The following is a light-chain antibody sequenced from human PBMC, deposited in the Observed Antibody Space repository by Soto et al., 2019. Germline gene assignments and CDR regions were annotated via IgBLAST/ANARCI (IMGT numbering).Light chain of an antibody. CDR2: GAS. V-gene: IGKV3-15*01. CDR3: QQYNNWPPWT. J-gene: IGKJ1*01. Sequence: EIVMTQSPATLSVSPGERVTLSCRASQSVSSNLAWYQQKPGQAPRLLIYGASTRVTDIPARFSGSGSGTEFTLTISSLQSEDFAVYYCQQYNNWPPWTFGQWTKVEIK. CDR1: QSVSSN.